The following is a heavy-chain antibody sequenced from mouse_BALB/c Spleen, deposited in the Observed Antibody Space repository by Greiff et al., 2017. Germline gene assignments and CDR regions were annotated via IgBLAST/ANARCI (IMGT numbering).Heavy chain of an antibody. Sequence: QVQLQQSGPQLVRPGASVKISCKASGYSFTSYWMHWVKQRPGQGLEWIGMIDPSDSETRLNQKFKDKATLTVDKSSSTAYMQLSSPTSEDSAVYYCARFLISWLDYWGQGTSVTVSS. V-gene: IGHV1S127*01. CDR1: GYSFTSYW. J-gene: IGHJ4*01. CDR2: IDPSDSET. CDR3: ARFLISWLDY. D-gene: IGHD2-4*01.